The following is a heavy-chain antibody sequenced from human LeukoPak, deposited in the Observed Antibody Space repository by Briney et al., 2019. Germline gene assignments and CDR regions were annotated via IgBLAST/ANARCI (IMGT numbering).Heavy chain of an antibody. CDR2: ISYDGSNK. J-gene: IGHJ6*03. Sequence: GGSLRLSCAASGFTFSSYAMHWVRQAPGKGLEWVAVISYDGSNKYYADSVKGRFTISRDNSKNTLYLQMNSLRAEDTAVYYCAREANTAMVPLYYYYYYMDVWGKGTTVTVSS. CDR1: GFTFSSYA. V-gene: IGHV3-30*04. D-gene: IGHD5-18*01. CDR3: AREANTAMVPLYYYYYYMDV.